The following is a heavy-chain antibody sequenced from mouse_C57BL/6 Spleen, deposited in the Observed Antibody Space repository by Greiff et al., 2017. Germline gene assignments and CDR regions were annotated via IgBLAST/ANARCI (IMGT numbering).Heavy chain of an antibody. Sequence: VQLQQPGAELVMPGASVKLSCKASGYTFTSYWMHWVKQRPGQGLEWIGEIDPSASYTNYNQKFKGKSTLTVDKSASTAYMQLSSLTSEDAAVYYCARDYGSSAEGMDYWGQGTSVTVAS. CDR3: ARDYGSSAEGMDY. V-gene: IGHV1-69*01. CDR2: IDPSASYT. D-gene: IGHD1-1*01. J-gene: IGHJ4*01. CDR1: GYTFTSYW.